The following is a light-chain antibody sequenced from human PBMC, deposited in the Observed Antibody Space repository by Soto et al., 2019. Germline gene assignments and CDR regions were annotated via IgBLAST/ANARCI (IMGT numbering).Light chain of an antibody. V-gene: IGLV2-8*01. CDR2: EVN. J-gene: IGLJ3*02. CDR3: SSYAGNNILL. Sequence: QSALTQPPSASGSPGQSVTISCTGTNSDVGGYSYVSWYQQHPGKAPKLMIYEVNKRPSGVPDRFSGSKSGNTASLTVSGLQAEDGADYYCSSYAGNNILLFGGGTKLTVL. CDR1: NSDVGGYSY.